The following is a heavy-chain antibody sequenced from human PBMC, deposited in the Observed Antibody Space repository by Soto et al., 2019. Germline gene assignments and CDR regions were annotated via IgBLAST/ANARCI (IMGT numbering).Heavy chain of an antibody. V-gene: IGHV4-59*01. CDR3: ARSLSGNDYIDY. CDR1: GGSISSYY. J-gene: IGHJ4*02. D-gene: IGHD5-12*01. CDR2: IYYSGST. Sequence: PSETLSLTCTVSGGSISSYYWSWIRQPPGKGLEWIGYIYYSGSTNYNPSLKSRVTISVDTSKNQFSLKLSSVTAADTAVYYCARSLSGNDYIDYLGQGTLVTGSS.